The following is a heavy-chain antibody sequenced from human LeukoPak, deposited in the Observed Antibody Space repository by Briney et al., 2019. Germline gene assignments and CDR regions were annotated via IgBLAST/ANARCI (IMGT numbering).Heavy chain of an antibody. CDR2: IYYSGST. CDR3: AREGGRDRIAAAGSYFDY. CDR1: GGSISSSSYY. Sequence: SETLSLTCTVSGGSISSSSYYWGWIRQPPGKGLEWIGSIYYSGSTYYNPSLKSRVTISVDTSKNQFSLKLSSVTAADTAVYYCAREGGRDRIAAAGSYFDYWGQGTLVTVSS. J-gene: IGHJ4*02. V-gene: IGHV4-39*07. D-gene: IGHD6-13*01.